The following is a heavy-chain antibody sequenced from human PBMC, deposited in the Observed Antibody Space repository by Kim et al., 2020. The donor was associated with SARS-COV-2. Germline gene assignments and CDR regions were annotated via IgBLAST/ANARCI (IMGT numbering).Heavy chain of an antibody. J-gene: IGHJ4*02. CDR1: GFTFSSYS. CDR3: ARSVAGPDIFTDY. Sequence: GGSLRLSCAASGFTFSSYSMNWVRQAPGKGLEWVSSISSSSSYIYYADSVKGRFTISRDNAKNSLYLQMNSLRAEDTAVYYCARSVAGPDIFTDYWRQGTLVTVSS. V-gene: IGHV3-21*01. CDR2: ISSSSSYI. D-gene: IGHD6-19*01.